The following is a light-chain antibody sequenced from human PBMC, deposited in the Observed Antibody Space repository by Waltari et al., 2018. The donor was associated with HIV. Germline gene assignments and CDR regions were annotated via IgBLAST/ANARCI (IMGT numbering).Light chain of an antibody. CDR2: VNT. Sequence: QSVLTQPPPVSGAPGRSVLITCAGNSPPIAAPYDFPWYQQLQDAAPKLLLPVNTNRPSAVRDRLSVSQSGTSASLAITGLQAGDEADYYRQSYDSGLRASVFGGGTKLTVL. CDR3: QSYDSGLRASV. V-gene: IGLV1-40*01. CDR1: SPPIAAPYD. J-gene: IGLJ3*02.